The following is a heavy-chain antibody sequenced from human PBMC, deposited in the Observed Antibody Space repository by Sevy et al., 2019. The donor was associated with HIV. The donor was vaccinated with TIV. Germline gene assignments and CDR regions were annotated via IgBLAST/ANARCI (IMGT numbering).Heavy chain of an antibody. CDR1: GGSVSSGSYY. D-gene: IGHD2-21*02. V-gene: IGHV4-61*01. CDR3: ARAKGPIVVVTPLTFDY. Sequence: SETLSLTCTVSGGSVSSGSYYWSWIRQPPGKGLEWIGYIYYSGSTNYNPSLKSRVTISVDTSKNQFSLKLSSVTAVDTAVYYCARAKGPIVVVTPLTFDYWGQGTLVTVSS. CDR2: IYYSGST. J-gene: IGHJ4*02.